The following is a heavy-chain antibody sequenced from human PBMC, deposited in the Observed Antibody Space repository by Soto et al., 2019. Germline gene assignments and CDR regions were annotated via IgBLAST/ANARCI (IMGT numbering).Heavy chain of an antibody. CDR2: MSGGGGST. V-gene: IGHV3-23*01. D-gene: IGHD6-19*01. J-gene: IGHJ4*02. Sequence: EVQLLESGGGLVQPGGSLRLSCAASGFAFTNYAMSWVRQAPGKGLEWVSSMSGGGGSTYYADSVKGRFTISRDIPKNSLYLQMNSLPAEDTAVYYGAKPPGVAAARGFVDYWGRGSLVTVSS. CDR1: GFAFTNYA. CDR3: AKPPGVAAARGFVDY.